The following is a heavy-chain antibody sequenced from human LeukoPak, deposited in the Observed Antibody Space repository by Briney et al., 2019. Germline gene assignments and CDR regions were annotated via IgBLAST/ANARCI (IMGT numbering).Heavy chain of an antibody. CDR3: AAPDSTSDFDL. Sequence: SSETLFLTCTVSGGSISSYYLSWIRQPPGKGLEWIGYIYYSGSTNYNPSLKSRVTISVDTSKNQFSLKLSSVTAADTAVYYCAAPDSTSDFDLWGRGTLVTVSS. CDR1: GGSISSYY. J-gene: IGHJ2*01. V-gene: IGHV4-59*01. CDR2: IYYSGST. D-gene: IGHD1-14*01.